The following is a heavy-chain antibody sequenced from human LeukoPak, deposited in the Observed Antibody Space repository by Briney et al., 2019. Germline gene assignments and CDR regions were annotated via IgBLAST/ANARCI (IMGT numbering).Heavy chain of an antibody. J-gene: IGHJ4*02. CDR1: GFTFSSYS. D-gene: IGHD3-22*01. V-gene: IGHV3-48*01. Sequence: GGSLRLSCAASGFTFSSYSMNWARQAPGKGLEWVSYISSSSSTIYYADSVKGRFTISRDNSKNTLYLQMNSLRAEDTAVYYCAKDTMMARGFDYWGQGTLVTVSS. CDR2: ISSSSSTI. CDR3: AKDTMMARGFDY.